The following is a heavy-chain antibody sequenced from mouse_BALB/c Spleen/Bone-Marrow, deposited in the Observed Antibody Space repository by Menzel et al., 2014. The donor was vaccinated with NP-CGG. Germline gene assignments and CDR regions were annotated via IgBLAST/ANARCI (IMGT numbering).Heavy chain of an antibody. CDR2: IWSDGNT. J-gene: IGHJ4*01. CDR1: GFSLTNYG. CDR3: ARNPYGNYAMDY. V-gene: IGHV2-6*02. D-gene: IGHD2-10*02. Sequence: VKLQESGPGLVAPSQSLSITCTVSGFSLTNYGVHWVRQPPGKGLEWLVVIWSDGNTTYNSALKSRLSISKDNSKSQVFLKMNSLQTDDTAMYYCARNPYGNYAMDYWGQGTSVTVSS.